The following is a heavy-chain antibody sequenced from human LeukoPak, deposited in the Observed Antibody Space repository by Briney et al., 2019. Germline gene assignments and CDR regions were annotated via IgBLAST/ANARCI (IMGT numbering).Heavy chain of an antibody. CDR3: ARLTMISAFDI. D-gene: IGHD3-22*01. Sequence: SETLSLTCTVSGGSISSYYWSWIRQPPGKGLEWIGYIYYSGSTNYNPSLKSRFTISVDTSKNQFSLKLSSVTAADTAVYYCARLTMISAFDIWGQGTMVTVSS. CDR1: GGSISSYY. CDR2: IYYSGST. V-gene: IGHV4-59*01. J-gene: IGHJ3*02.